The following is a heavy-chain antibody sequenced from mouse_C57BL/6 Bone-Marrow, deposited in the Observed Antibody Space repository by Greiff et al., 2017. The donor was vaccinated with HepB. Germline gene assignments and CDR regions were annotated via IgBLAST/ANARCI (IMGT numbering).Heavy chain of an antibody. Sequence: QVQLKESGAELVKPGASVKMSCKASGYTFTSYWITWVKQRPGQGLEWIGDIYPGSGSTNYNEKFKSKATLTVEKSSSTAYMQLSSLTSEYSAVYYCARGVITTVVAEVYYFDYWGQGTTLTVSS. CDR2: IYPGSGST. J-gene: IGHJ2*01. CDR1: GYTFTSYW. CDR3: ARGVITTVVAEVYYFDY. D-gene: IGHD1-1*01. V-gene: IGHV1-55*01.